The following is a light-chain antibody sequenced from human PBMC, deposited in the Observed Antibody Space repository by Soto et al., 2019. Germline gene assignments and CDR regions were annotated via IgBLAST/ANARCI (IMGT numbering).Light chain of an antibody. CDR1: QSVSSY. CDR2: DAS. Sequence: EIVLTQSPATLSLSPGERATLSCRASQSVSSYLAWYQQKPGQAPRLLIYDASKRPTGIPARFSGSGSGTDFILTISSLEPEDFAVYYCQQRSNWPRVTFGQGTKLEIK. J-gene: IGKJ2*01. V-gene: IGKV3-11*01. CDR3: QQRSNWPRVT.